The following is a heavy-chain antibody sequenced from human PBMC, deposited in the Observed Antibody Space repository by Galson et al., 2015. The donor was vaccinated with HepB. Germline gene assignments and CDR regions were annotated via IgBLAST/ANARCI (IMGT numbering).Heavy chain of an antibody. CDR2: ISTYNGNT. CDR1: GYNFPSYG. V-gene: IGHV1-18*01. D-gene: IGHD4-23*01. Sequence: SVKVSCKASGYNFPSYGLNWVRQAPGEGLEWMGRISTYNGNTNYAQRFQGRVNMTTERSTSTAYMELRNLRSDDTAVYFCARRRYGGTMEYWGQGTQVTVSS. CDR3: ARRRYGGTMEY. J-gene: IGHJ4*02.